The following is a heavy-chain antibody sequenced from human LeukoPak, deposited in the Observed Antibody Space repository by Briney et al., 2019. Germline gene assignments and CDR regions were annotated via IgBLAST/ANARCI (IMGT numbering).Heavy chain of an antibody. Sequence: GRSLRLSCAASGFTFSSYSVNWVRQAPGKGLEWVSSISSGSSYIYYADSVKGRFTISRDNAKNSLYLQMNSLRAEDTAVYYCARPIVEAMGHGMDVWGQGTTVTVSS. CDR3: ARPIVEAMGHGMDV. CDR2: ISSGSSYI. J-gene: IGHJ6*02. V-gene: IGHV3-21*01. CDR1: GFTFSSYS. D-gene: IGHD1-26*01.